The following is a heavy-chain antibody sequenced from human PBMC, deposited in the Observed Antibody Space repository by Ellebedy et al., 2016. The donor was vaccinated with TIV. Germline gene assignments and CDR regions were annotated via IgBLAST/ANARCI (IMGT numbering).Heavy chain of an antibody. CDR2: VYYSGST. CDR3: ASGMRVYKYGMDV. J-gene: IGHJ6*02. V-gene: IGHV4-39*01. CDR1: GGSISSGSSY. Sequence: SETLSLTCNVSGGSISSGSSYWGWVRQPPGKGLEWIGSVYYSGSTYYNPSLKSRATTSVDTSKNQFILRLSSVTAADTAVYYCASGMRVYKYGMDVWGQGTAVTVSS.